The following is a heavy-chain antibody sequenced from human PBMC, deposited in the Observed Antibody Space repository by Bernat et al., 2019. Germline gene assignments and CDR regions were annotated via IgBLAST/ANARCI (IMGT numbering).Heavy chain of an antibody. V-gene: IGHV3-66*01. Sequence: EVQLVESGGGLVQPGGSLRLSCAASGFTVSSNYMSWVRQAPGKGLEWVSVIYSGGSTYYADSVKGRCTISRDNSKNTLYLQMNSMRAEDTAVYYCARVKAAASRYYYGMDVWGQGTTVTVSS. CDR3: ARVKAAASRYYYGMDV. CDR2: IYSGGST. CDR1: GFTVSSNY. J-gene: IGHJ6*02. D-gene: IGHD6-13*01.